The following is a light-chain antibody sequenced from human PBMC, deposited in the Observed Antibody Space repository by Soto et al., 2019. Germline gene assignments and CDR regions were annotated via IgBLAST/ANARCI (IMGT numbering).Light chain of an antibody. CDR1: TSDVGGYNY. Sequence: QSVLTQPPSASGSPGQSVTISCTGTTSDVGGYNYVSWYQQHPGKAPKLMIYEVSKRPSGVPDRFSGSKSGNTASLTVSGLQAEDEADYYCSSYAGSNTHVLFGGGTKVTVL. CDR2: EVS. J-gene: IGLJ2*01. V-gene: IGLV2-8*01. CDR3: SSYAGSNTHVL.